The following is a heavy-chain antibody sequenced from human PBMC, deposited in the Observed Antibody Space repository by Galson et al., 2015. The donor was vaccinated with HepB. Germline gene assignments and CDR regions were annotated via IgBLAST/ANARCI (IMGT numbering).Heavy chain of an antibody. J-gene: IGHJ4*02. CDR2: ISSSSSYI. V-gene: IGHV3-21*01. CDR1: GFTFSSYS. Sequence: SLRLSCAASGFTFSSYSMNWVRQAPGKGLEWVSSISSSSSYIYYADSVKGRFTISRDNAKSSLYLQMNSLRAEDTAVYYCARVPYCSSTSCYPGPFDYWGQGTLVTVSS. D-gene: IGHD2-2*01. CDR3: ARVPYCSSTSCYPGPFDY.